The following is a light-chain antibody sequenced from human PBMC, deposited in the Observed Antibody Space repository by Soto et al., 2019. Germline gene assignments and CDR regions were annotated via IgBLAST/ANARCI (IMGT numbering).Light chain of an antibody. CDR2: AAS. Sequence: IQMTQSPSSLSASVGVRGTITFRASQSISSYLSWYQQKPGKAPKLLIYAASSLQSGVPSRFSGSGSGTDFTLTISSLQPDDFATYYCQQYNSYSITFGQGTRLEIK. V-gene: IGKV1-39*01. CDR1: QSISSY. J-gene: IGKJ5*01. CDR3: QQYNSYSIT.